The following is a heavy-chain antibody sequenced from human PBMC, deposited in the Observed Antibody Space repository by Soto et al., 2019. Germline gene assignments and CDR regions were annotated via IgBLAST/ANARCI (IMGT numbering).Heavy chain of an antibody. CDR1: GGTLSSYT. V-gene: IGHV1-69*02. Sequence: SVKVSCKASGGTLSSYTISWVRQAPGQGLEWMGRIIPILGIANYAQKFQGRVTITADKSTSTAYMELSSLRSEDTAVYYCARSSSIAVAYDYWGQGTLVTVSS. CDR3: ARSSSIAVAYDY. CDR2: IIPILGIA. J-gene: IGHJ4*02. D-gene: IGHD6-19*01.